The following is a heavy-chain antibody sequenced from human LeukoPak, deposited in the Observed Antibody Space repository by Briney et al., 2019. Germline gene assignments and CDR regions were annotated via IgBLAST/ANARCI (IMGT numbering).Heavy chain of an antibody. D-gene: IGHD1-26*01. CDR2: IYYSGST. CDR1: GGSITSYH. Sequence: SETLSLTCTVSGGSITSYHYSWIRQPPGKGLEWIGYIYYSGSTNYNPSLKSRVTISVDTSKNQFSLKLSSVTAADTAVYYCARGGSGTYYHYWGQGTLATVSS. J-gene: IGHJ4*02. V-gene: IGHV4-59*01. CDR3: ARGGSGTYYHY.